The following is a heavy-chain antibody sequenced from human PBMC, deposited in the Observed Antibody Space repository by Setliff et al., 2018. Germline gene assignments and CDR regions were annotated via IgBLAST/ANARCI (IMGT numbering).Heavy chain of an antibody. Sequence: SGPTLVNPAQTLTLTCTFSGFSLNTSGMRVSWIRQPPGKALEWLARIDWDDDKFYSTSLKTRLTISKDTSKNQVVLTMTNMDPVDTATYYCARISPDYSNYVFDYWGQGTLVTVSS. CDR1: GFSLNTSGMR. CDR2: IDWDDDK. CDR3: ARISPDYSNYVFDY. D-gene: IGHD4-4*01. J-gene: IGHJ4*02. V-gene: IGHV2-70*04.